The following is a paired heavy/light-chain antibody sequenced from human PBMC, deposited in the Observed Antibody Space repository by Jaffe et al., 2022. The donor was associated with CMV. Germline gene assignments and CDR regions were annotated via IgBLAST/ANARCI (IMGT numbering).Heavy chain of an antibody. Sequence: QVQLVESGGGVVQPGRSLRLSCAASGFIFSTYGMHWVRQAPGKGLEWVAIIWYDGSNKYYVDSVKGRFTISRDNSKNTLYLQMNSLSPEDTAVYYCARDAGYCSSTSCRYYYYMDVWGKGTMVTVSS. CDR2: IWYDGSNK. CDR1: GFIFSTYG. D-gene: IGHD2-2*01. CDR3: ARDAGYCSSTSCRYYYYMDV. V-gene: IGHV3-33*08. J-gene: IGHJ6*03.
Light chain of an antibody. CDR2: EVS. V-gene: IGLV2-23*02. CDR1: SSDVGNYNL. Sequence: QSALTQPASVSGSPGQSITISCSGTSSDVGNYNLVSWYQQHPGKAPKLMIYEVSKRPSGVSNRFSGSKSGNTASLTISGLQAEDEADYSCCSYAGSSTVVFGGGTKLTVL. CDR3: CSYAGSSTVV. J-gene: IGLJ2*01.